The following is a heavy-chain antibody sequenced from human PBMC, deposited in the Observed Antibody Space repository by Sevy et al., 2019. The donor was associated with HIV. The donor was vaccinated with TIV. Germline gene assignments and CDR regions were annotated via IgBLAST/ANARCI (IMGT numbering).Heavy chain of an antibody. CDR3: VRDQGGYNSGWAPYGAFDI. D-gene: IGHD6-19*01. J-gene: IGHJ3*02. CDR2: MSNNGGT. Sequence: SETLSLTCTVSGGSMNSHYWSWIRQPPGKGLEWIGYMSNNGGTNYNPSLKSRVTISMDTSKNQFSLKLNSVTAADTAIYYCVRDQGGYNSGWAPYGAFDIWGQRTMVTVSS. V-gene: IGHV4-59*11. CDR1: GGSMNSHY.